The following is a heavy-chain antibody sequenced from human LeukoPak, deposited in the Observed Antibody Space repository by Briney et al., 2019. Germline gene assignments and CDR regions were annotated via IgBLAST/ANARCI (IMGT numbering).Heavy chain of an antibody. CDR2: IIPIFGTA. V-gene: IGHV1-69*01. J-gene: IGHJ3*02. Sequence: ASVKVSCKASGGTFSSYAISWVRQAPGQGLECMGGIIPIFGTANYAQKFQGRVTITADESTSTAYMELSSLRSEDTAVYYCARVLPHDAFDIWGQGTMVTVSS. CDR1: GGTFSSYA. CDR3: ARVLPHDAFDI.